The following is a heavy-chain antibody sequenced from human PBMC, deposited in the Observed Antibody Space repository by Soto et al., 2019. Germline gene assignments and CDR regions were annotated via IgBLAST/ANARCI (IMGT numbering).Heavy chain of an antibody. CDR3: ARWQN. D-gene: IGHD5-12*01. J-gene: IGHJ4*02. CDR1: GLTFSDYW. CDR2: INQDGSEE. V-gene: IGHV3-7*05. Sequence: EVQLVESGGGLVQPGGSLRLSCAVSGLTFSDYWMSWVRQAPGKGLEWVANINQDGSEEHYPDSVKGRFTISRDNAKNSLYLQMNGLRAEDTGVYYCARWQNWGQGTLVTVSS.